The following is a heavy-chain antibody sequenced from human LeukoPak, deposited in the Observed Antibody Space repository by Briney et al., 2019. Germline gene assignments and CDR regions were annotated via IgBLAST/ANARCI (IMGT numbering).Heavy chain of an antibody. CDR1: GGSFSGYY. J-gene: IGHJ3*02. Sequence: SETLSLTCAVYGGSFSGYYWSWIRQPPGKGLEWIGEINHSGSTNNNPSLKSRVTISVDTSKNQFSLKLSSVTAADTAVYYCARGLLITIFGVVISTYAFDIWGQGTMVTVSS. D-gene: IGHD3-3*01. V-gene: IGHV4-34*01. CDR2: INHSGST. CDR3: ARGLLITIFGVVISTYAFDI.